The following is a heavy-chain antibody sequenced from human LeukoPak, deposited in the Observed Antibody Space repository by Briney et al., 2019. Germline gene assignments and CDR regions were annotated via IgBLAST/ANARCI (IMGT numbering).Heavy chain of an antibody. Sequence: GGSLRLSCEASGFTFSSYWMHWVRQAPGKGLVWVSRINSDGRSTSYADSVKGRFTISRDNAKNTLYLQMNSLRAEDTAVYYCSRLPTVVQGGDIWGQGTMVTVSS. CDR2: INSDGRST. D-gene: IGHD4-23*01. CDR1: GFTFSSYW. V-gene: IGHV3-74*01. J-gene: IGHJ3*02. CDR3: SRLPTVVQGGDI.